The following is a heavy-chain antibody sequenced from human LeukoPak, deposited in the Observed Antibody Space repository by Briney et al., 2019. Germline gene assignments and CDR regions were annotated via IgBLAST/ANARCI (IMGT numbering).Heavy chain of an antibody. CDR1: GFTFSTYA. Sequence: PGRSLRPSCAASGFTFSTYALHWVRQAPGKGLAWVAVTSSDGSHKYYADSVRGRFSISRDNSKNTLYLQMDSLRAEDSAVYYCARPYCRSNWCYLYLYGMDVWGQGTTVSVSS. V-gene: IGHV3-30-3*01. CDR3: ARPYCRSNWCYLYLYGMDV. D-gene: IGHD2-2*01. J-gene: IGHJ6*02. CDR2: TSSDGSHK.